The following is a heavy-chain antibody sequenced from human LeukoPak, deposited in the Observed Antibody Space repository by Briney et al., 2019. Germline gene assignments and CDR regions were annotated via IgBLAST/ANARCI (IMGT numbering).Heavy chain of an antibody. J-gene: IGHJ4*02. CDR3: TTYLRGSPSAGSDY. D-gene: IGHD6-6*01. V-gene: IGHV3-15*01. CDR1: GFTFSNAW. Sequence: GGSLRLSCAASGFTFSNAWMNWVRQAPGKGLEWVGRIKSKTDGGTTDYAAPVKGRFTISRDDSKNTLYLQMNSLRTEDTAVYYCTTYLRGSPSAGSDYWGQGTLVTVSS. CDR2: IKSKTDGGTT.